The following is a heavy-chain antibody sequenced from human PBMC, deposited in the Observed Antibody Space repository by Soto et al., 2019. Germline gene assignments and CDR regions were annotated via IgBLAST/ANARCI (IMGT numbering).Heavy chain of an antibody. V-gene: IGHV1-2*02. D-gene: IGHD1-26*01. CDR2: INSNSGGT. Sequence: ASVKVSCKASGFTFTGYFMHWVRQAPGQGLEWMGWINSNSGGTNYAQKFQGRVTMTRDTSISTAYMELSRLRSDDTAVYYCAVLVGATSSDYWGQGTLVTVSS. J-gene: IGHJ4*02. CDR1: GFTFTGYF. CDR3: AVLVGATSSDY.